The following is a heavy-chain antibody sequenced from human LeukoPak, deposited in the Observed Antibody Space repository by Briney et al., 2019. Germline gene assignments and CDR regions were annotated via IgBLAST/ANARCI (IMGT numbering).Heavy chain of an antibody. V-gene: IGHV3-48*03. CDR1: GFTFSSYA. CDR3: ARFGGSKDFDY. CDR2: ISWSGGAI. D-gene: IGHD3-10*01. J-gene: IGHJ4*02. Sequence: GGSLRLSCASSGFTFSSYAMNWVRQAPGKGLEWASCISWSGGAICYADSVKGRFTISRDNAKNSLYLQMNSLRAEDTAVYYCARFGGSKDFDYWGQGTLATVHS.